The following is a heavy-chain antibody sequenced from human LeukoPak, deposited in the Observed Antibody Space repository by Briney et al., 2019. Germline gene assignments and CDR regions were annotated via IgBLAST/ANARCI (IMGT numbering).Heavy chain of an antibody. CDR3: ARGRSPIYDALEI. Sequence: GGSLRLSCAASGFTFSGYWMHWVRKAPGMGLVWVSHITTDERTTSYADSVKGRFTISRDNVKNTLYLQMNSLRAEDTAVYYCARGRSPIYDALEIWGQGTKVTVSS. D-gene: IGHD2/OR15-2a*01. V-gene: IGHV3-74*01. CDR1: GFTFSGYW. J-gene: IGHJ3*02. CDR2: ITTDERTT.